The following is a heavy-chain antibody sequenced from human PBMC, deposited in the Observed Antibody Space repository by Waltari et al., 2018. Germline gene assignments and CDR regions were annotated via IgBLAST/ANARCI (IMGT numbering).Heavy chain of an antibody. Sequence: EVQLVESGGGLVQPGRSLRLSCAASGFTFDDYAMHWVRQAPGKGLEWVSGISWNSGSIGYADSVKGRFTISRDNAKNSLYLQMNSLRAEDMALYYCAKGLWFRESLPGLDYWGQGTLVTVSS. CDR3: AKGLWFRESLPGLDY. D-gene: IGHD3-10*01. CDR2: ISWNSGSI. J-gene: IGHJ4*02. V-gene: IGHV3-9*03. CDR1: GFTFDDYA.